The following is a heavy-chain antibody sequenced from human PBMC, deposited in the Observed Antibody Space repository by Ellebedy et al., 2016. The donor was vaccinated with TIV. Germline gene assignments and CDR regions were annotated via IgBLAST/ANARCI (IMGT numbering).Heavy chain of an antibody. CDR3: ATGRYGDSHLDY. V-gene: IGHV4-59*01. D-gene: IGHD4-17*01. CDR1: GGSIRSYY. Sequence: SETLSLTCTVSGGSIRSYYWSWIRQPPGKGLEWIGYIYYSGSTNYNPSLKSRVTISVDTSKNQFSLKLSSVTAADTAVYYCATGRYGDSHLDYWGQGTLVTVSS. J-gene: IGHJ4*02. CDR2: IYYSGST.